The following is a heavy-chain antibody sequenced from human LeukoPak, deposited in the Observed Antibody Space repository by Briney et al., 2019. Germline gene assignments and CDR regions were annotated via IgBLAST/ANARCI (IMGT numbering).Heavy chain of an antibody. J-gene: IGHJ3*02. D-gene: IGHD2-21*01. V-gene: IGHV4-59*06. CDR2: IYYSGST. CDR3: ARYDNEVVVEVPYDAFDI. Sequence: SETLSLTCTVSGGSISSFFWTWIRQHPGKGLEWIGYIYYSGSTYYNPSLKSRVTISVDTSKNQFSLKLSSVTAADTAVYYCARYDNEVVVEVPYDAFDIWGQGTMATVSS. CDR1: GGSISSFF.